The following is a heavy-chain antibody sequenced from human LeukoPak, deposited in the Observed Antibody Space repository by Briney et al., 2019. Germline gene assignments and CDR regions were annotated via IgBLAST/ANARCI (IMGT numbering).Heavy chain of an antibody. Sequence: GGSLRLSCAASGFTFDDYTMHWVRQPPGKGLEWVSLINWDGDITEYADSVKGRFTISRDNSKNSLFLQMNSLRTEDTAVYYCAKDLSSWGPSSDPSDIWGQGTMVTVSS. CDR3: AKDLSSWGPSSDPSDI. J-gene: IGHJ3*02. D-gene: IGHD3-16*01. CDR2: INWDGDIT. CDR1: GFTFDDYT. V-gene: IGHV3-43*01.